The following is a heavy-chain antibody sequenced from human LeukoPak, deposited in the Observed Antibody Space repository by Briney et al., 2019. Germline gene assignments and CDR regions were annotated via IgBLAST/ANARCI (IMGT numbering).Heavy chain of an antibody. D-gene: IGHD6-13*01. Sequence: SETLSLTCAVYGGSFSGYYWSWIRQPPGKGLEWIGEINHSGSPNYNPSLKSRVAIPVDTSKNQFPLKLSSVTAADTAVYYCARGIRRIAAAGSRFDYWGQGTLVTVSS. CDR1: GGSFSGYY. J-gene: IGHJ4*02. V-gene: IGHV4-34*01. CDR2: INHSGSP. CDR3: ARGIRRIAAAGSRFDY.